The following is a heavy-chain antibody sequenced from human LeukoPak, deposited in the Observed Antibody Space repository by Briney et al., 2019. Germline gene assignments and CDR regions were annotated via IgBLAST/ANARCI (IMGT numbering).Heavy chain of an antibody. CDR1: GGAFSSYA. J-gene: IGHJ5*02. CDR3: ARDRITGTTGWFDP. D-gene: IGHD1-7*01. CDR2: IIPIFGTA. Sequence: SSVKVSCKASGGAFSSYAISWVRQAPGQGLEWMGRIIPIFGTANYAQKFQGRVMITTDESTSTAYMELSSLRSEDTAVYYCARDRITGTTGWFDPWGQGTLVTVSS. V-gene: IGHV1-69*05.